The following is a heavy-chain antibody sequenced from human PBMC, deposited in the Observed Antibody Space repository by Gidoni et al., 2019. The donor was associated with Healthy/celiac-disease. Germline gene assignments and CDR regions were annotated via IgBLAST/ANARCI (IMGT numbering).Heavy chain of an antibody. CDR1: GGSISSYY. CDR2: IYYSGST. CDR3: ARVTRYYDSSGYSPPAFDY. J-gene: IGHJ4*02. D-gene: IGHD3-22*01. V-gene: IGHV4-59*08. Sequence: QVQLQESGPGLVKPSETLSLTCTVSGGSISSYYWSWIRQPPGTGLEWIGYIYYSGSTNYNPSLKSRVTISVDTSKNQFSLKLSSVTAADTAVYYCARVTRYYDSSGYSPPAFDYWGQGTLVTVSS.